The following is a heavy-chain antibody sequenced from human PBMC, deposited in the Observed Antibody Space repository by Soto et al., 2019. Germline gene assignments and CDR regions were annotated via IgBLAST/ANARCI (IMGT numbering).Heavy chain of an antibody. V-gene: IGHV3-23*01. Sequence: EVQLLESGGGLVQPGGSLRLSCEASGFTFSSYDMSWVRQAPGKGLEWVSGISATGASTYYADSVKGRFTISRDNSQNTLYLQMNSLRAEDTAVYYCAKLPRVRGADRYYCTGMDVWGQGTTVTVSS. J-gene: IGHJ6*02. D-gene: IGHD3-10*01. CDR1: GFTFSSYD. CDR2: ISATGAST. CDR3: AKLPRVRGADRYYCTGMDV.